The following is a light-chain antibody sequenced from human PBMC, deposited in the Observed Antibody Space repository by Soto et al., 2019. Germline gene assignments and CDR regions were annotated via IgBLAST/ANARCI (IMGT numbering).Light chain of an antibody. CDR3: SSYAVTNIFV. Sequence: QSALTQPPSASGSPGQSVTISCSGTSSDVGGFNYVSWYQQHPGRAPKVLIYEVNKRPSGVPDRFSDSKSGSTASLTVSGLQAEDEAEYYCSSYAVTNIFVFGTGTKLTVL. CDR2: EVN. V-gene: IGLV2-8*01. CDR1: SSDVGGFNY. J-gene: IGLJ1*01.